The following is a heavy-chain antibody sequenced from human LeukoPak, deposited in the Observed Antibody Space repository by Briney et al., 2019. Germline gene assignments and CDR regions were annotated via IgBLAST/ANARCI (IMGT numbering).Heavy chain of an antibody. J-gene: IGHJ2*01. CDR1: GFTFSSYE. CDR2: ISSSGNTI. D-gene: IGHD3-22*01. V-gene: IGHV3-48*03. Sequence: GGSLRLSCAASGFTFSSYEMNCIRQAPGKGLEYASYISSSGNTIHYADSVKGRLNISRDNAKNSLYMKMNSLRAEDTDVYYFARRYDSGGWEGWYLDLWGRGTLVTVSS. CDR3: ARRYDSGGWEGWYLDL.